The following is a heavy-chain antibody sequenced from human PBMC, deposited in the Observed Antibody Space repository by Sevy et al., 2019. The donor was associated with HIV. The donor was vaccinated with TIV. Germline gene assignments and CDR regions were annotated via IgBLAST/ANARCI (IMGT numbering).Heavy chain of an antibody. D-gene: IGHD3-16*02. Sequence: GSLRLSCAASGFTFSNYWMSWVRQAPGKGLEWVANIKQDGSEKYYVASVKGRFTISRDNAKNSLYLQMNSLRAEDTAVYYCARDHYYDYIWGSYRFLTHDAFDIWGQGTMVTVSS. J-gene: IGHJ3*02. CDR2: IKQDGSEK. V-gene: IGHV3-7*03. CDR1: GFTFSNYW. CDR3: ARDHYYDYIWGSYRFLTHDAFDI.